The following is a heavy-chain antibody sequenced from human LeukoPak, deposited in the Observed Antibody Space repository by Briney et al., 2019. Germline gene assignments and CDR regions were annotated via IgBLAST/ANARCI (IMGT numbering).Heavy chain of an antibody. J-gene: IGHJ4*02. V-gene: IGHV4-61*02. D-gene: IGHD3-22*01. CDR3: ARGYYDSSGYYHEGY. CDR1: GGSISGGSYY. Sequence: SQTLSLTCTVSGGSISGGSYYWSWSRQPAGKGLECIGRIYTSGSTNYNPSLKSRVTIPVDTSKNQFSLKLSSVTAADTAVYYCARGYYDSSGYYHEGYWAQGTLVTVSS. CDR2: IYTSGST.